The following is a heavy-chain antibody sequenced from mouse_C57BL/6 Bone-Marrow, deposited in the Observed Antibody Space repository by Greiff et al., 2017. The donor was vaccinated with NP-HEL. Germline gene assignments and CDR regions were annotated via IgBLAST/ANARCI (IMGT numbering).Heavy chain of an antibody. CDR2: IWSDGST. V-gene: IGHV2-6-1*01. D-gene: IGHD1-1*01. CDR3: ARHYYGSSEYAMDY. J-gene: IGHJ4*01. Sequence: VQLQQSGPGLVAPSQSLSITCTVSGFSLTSYGVHWVRQPPGKGLEWLVVIWSDGSTTYNSALKSRLSISKDNSKSQVFLKMNSLQTDDTAMYYCARHYYGSSEYAMDYWGQGTSVTVSS. CDR1: GFSLTSYG.